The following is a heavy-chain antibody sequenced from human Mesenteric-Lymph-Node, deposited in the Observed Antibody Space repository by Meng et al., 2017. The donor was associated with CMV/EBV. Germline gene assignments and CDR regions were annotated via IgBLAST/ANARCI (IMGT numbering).Heavy chain of an antibody. V-gene: IGHV4-31*02. J-gene: IGHJ5*02. CDR2: IYYSGST. CDR3: ARDRVLGSGFDP. Sequence: VSGGSISSGGYYWSWLRQHPGKGLEWIGYIYYSGSTYYNPSLKSRVTISVDTSKNQFSLKLSSVTAADTAVYYCARDRVLGSGFDPWGQGTLVTVSS. D-gene: IGHD3-3*02. CDR1: GGSISSGGYY.